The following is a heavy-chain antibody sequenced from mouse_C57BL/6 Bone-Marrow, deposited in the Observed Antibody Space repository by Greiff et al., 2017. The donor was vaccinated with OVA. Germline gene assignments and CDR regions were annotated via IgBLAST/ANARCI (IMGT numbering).Heavy chain of an antibody. CDR2: IDPSDSYT. D-gene: IGHD3-3*01. V-gene: IGHV1-69*01. CDR3: ARWGGTGDVDY. Sequence: VQLQQPGAELVMPGASVKLSCKASGYTFTSYWMHWVKQRPGQGLEWIGEIDPSDSYTNYNQKFKGKFTLTVDKSSSTAYMQLSSLTSEDSAVDYCARWGGTGDVDYWGQGTTLTVSS. J-gene: IGHJ2*01. CDR1: GYTFTSYW.